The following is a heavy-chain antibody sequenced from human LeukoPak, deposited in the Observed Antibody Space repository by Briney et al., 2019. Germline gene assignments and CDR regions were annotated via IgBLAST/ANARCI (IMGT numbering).Heavy chain of an antibody. Sequence: SETLSLTCTVSGGSISSYYWNWIRQPAGKGLEWIGRIYSSGTTNYNPSLKSRVTMSVARSKSQFSLKLSSVTAADTAVYFCARGTPTDTTMVTTWGQGTLVTVSS. J-gene: IGHJ4*02. CDR2: IYSSGTT. CDR3: ARGTPTDTTMVTT. CDR1: GGSISSYY. V-gene: IGHV4-4*07. D-gene: IGHD5-18*01.